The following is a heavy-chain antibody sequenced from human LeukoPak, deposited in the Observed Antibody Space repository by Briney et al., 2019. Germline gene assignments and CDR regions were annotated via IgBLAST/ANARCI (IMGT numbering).Heavy chain of an antibody. CDR1: GSSISSSSYY. CDR3: ARHDGREWLRPSHFDY. Sequence: SETLSLTCTVSGSSISSSSYYWGWIRQPPGKGLEWIGSIYYSGSTYYNPSLKSRVTISVDTSKNQFSLKLSSVTAADTAVYYCARHDGREWLRPSHFDYWGQGTLVTVSS. J-gene: IGHJ4*02. D-gene: IGHD5-12*01. CDR2: IYYSGST. V-gene: IGHV4-39*01.